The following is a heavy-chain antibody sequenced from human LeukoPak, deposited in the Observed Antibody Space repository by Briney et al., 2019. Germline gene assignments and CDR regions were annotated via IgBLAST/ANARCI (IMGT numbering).Heavy chain of an antibody. CDR1: GFTFSSYW. CDR2: INSDGSST. J-gene: IGHJ4*02. D-gene: IGHD4-23*01. Sequence: GGSLRLSCAASGFTFSSYWMHWVRHAPGKGLVWVSHINSDGSSTNYADSVKGRFTISRDNAKNTLYLQMNSLRAEDTAVYYCARSGGNFDHWGQGTLVTVSS. CDR3: ARSGGNFDH. V-gene: IGHV3-74*01.